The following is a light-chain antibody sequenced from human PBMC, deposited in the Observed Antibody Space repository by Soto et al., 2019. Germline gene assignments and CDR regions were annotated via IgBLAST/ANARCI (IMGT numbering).Light chain of an antibody. Sequence: DIEMTQCPSTLSAFVGDRVTIACRASQSINTWVAWYQQKPGKAPKLLIYDASSLESGVPSRFSGSGSWTDFTLTISSLQPEDVATYYCQQHNSAPCTLGQGTKVDIK. J-gene: IGKJ1*01. CDR1: QSINTW. V-gene: IGKV1-5*01. CDR2: DAS. CDR3: QQHNSAPCT.